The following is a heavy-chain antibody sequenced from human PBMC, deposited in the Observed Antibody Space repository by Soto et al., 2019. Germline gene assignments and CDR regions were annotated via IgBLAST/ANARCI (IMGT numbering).Heavy chain of an antibody. Sequence: GASVKVSCKASGYTFTSLDINWVRQTAGQGLEWMGWMSPDSGNTGYAQKFEGRVTMTRDTSKSTAYMELSSLTSEDTAVYYCARGIAAGVDYWGQGAPVTVSS. J-gene: IGHJ4*02. CDR3: ARGIAAGVDY. CDR2: MSPDSGNT. D-gene: IGHD6-13*01. CDR1: GYTFTSLD. V-gene: IGHV1-8*01.